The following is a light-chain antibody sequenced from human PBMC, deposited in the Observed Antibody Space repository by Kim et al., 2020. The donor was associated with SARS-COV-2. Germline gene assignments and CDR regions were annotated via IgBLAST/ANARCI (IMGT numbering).Light chain of an antibody. J-gene: IGKJ1*01. CDR2: AAS. CDR3: QKYDSAPWT. V-gene: IGKV1-27*01. CDR1: QGINNY. Sequence: ASVGASITITCRASQGINNYLAWYQQKPGKPPKLLIYAASALQSGVPARFSGSGSGTDFTLTVTSLQPEDVATYYCQKYDSAPWTFGLGTKVDIK.